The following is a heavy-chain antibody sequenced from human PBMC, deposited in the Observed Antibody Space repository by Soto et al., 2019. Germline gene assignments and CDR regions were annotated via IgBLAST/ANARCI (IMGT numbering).Heavy chain of an antibody. V-gene: IGHV3-43*01. CDR3: AKDGGYCTNRVCYTVSGWLAY. Sequence: EVQLVEAGGAVVQPGGSLRLSCAASGFTFDDYTMHWVRQAPGKGLEWVSLISWDGGSTYYAYSVKAQFTISSDNTKNPLSLQMNSLTTEDTDLYYCAKDGGYCTNRVCYTVSGWLAYCGQGTLVTVYS. D-gene: IGHD2-8*01. CDR2: ISWDGGST. CDR1: GFTFDDYT. J-gene: IGHJ4*02.